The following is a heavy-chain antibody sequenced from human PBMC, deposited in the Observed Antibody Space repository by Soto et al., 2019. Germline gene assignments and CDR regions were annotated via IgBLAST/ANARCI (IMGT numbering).Heavy chain of an antibody. J-gene: IGHJ4*02. CDR3: ARERIMTTVTSQTTYFDY. D-gene: IGHD4-4*01. CDR2: IYSGGST. V-gene: IGHV3-53*02. CDR1: GFTVSSNY. Sequence: EVQLVETGGGLIQPGGSLRLSCAASGFTVSSNYMSWVRQAPGKGLEWVSVIYSGGSTYYADSVKGQFTISRDNSKNTLYLQMNSLRAEDTAVYYCARERIMTTVTSQTTYFDYWGQGTLVTVSS.